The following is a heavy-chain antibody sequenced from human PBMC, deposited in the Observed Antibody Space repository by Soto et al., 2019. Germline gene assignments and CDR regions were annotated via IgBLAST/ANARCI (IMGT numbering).Heavy chain of an antibody. CDR3: ARDQRGVARKGYFYYGMDV. D-gene: IGHD6-19*01. V-gene: IGHV1-3*01. Sequence: QVQVVQSGAEVKKPGASVRLSCKASGYILSTHAMHWARQAPGQRLEWMGWINGDNGDTKYSQKFQGRVIITRDTAANTAYMELNSLTSEDTAVYYGARDQRGVARKGYFYYGMDVWGQGTAVTVSS. J-gene: IGHJ6*02. CDR2: INGDNGDT. CDR1: GYILSTHA.